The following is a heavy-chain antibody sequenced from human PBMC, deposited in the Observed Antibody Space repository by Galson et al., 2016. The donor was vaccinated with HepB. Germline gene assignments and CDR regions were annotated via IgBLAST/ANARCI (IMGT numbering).Heavy chain of an antibody. CDR3: ARTPAHSSITVFDY. J-gene: IGHJ4*02. CDR1: GFSLSTSGMS. CDR2: IDWDDTK. V-gene: IGHV2-70*01. Sequence: PALVKPTQTLTLTCTFSGFSLSTSGMSMSWIRQPPGRALEWLALIDWDDTKYYNTSLKTRVTISKDTSENQVVLTMTNIDPVDTATYYCARTPAHSSITVFDYWGQGTLVTVSS. D-gene: IGHD6-13*01.